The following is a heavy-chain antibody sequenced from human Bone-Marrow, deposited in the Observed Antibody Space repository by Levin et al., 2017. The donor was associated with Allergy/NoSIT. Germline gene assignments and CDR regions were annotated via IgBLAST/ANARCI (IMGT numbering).Heavy chain of an antibody. J-gene: IGHJ4*02. Sequence: GESLKISCAASGFTFSTYSMSWVRQAPGKGLEWVSGISGSGGITYYADSVKGRFTISRDNSKSTLYLQLNSLRVEDTAVYYCAKVLGNFWGQGTLVTVSS. D-gene: IGHD7-27*01. CDR1: GFTFSTYS. V-gene: IGHV3-23*01. CDR3: AKVLGNF. CDR2: ISGSGGIT.